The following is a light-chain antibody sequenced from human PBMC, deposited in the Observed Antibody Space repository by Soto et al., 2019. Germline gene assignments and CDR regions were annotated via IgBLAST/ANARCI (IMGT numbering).Light chain of an antibody. V-gene: IGKV1-5*01. CDR3: QQYNNYPRT. J-gene: IGKJ1*01. CDR2: DAS. CDR1: QTISSW. Sequence: DIRMTQSPSTLSGSVGDRVTIPCRASQTISSWLAWYQQKPGKAPKLLIYDASNLESGVPSRFSGSGSGTEFTLAISSLQPDDFATYYCQQYNNYPRTFGQGTKVDIK.